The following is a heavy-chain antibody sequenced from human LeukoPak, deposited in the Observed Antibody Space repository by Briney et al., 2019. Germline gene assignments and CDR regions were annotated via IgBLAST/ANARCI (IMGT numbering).Heavy chain of an antibody. J-gene: IGHJ6*03. D-gene: IGHD5-18*01. Sequence: SETLSLTCTVSGGSISSYYWSWIRQPPGKGLEWIGYIYYSGSTNYNPSLKSRVTISVDTSKNQFSLKLSSVTAADTAVYYCARVGYSSSGYYYYMDVWGKGTTVTVSS. CDR2: IYYSGST. CDR1: GGSISSYY. V-gene: IGHV4-59*01. CDR3: ARVGYSSSGYYYYMDV.